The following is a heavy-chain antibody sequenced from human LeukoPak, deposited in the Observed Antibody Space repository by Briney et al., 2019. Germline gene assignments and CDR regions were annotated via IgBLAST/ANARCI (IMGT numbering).Heavy chain of an antibody. CDR3: ARVPRDYYDSSGYYYFDY. D-gene: IGHD3-22*01. CDR2: ISAYNGNT. V-gene: IGHV1-18*01. CDR1: GYTFTSNG. Sequence: ASVKVSCKASGYTFTSNGITWVRQAPGQGLEWMGWISAYNGNTTYAQKFQGRVTMTTDTSTSTAYMELRSLTSDDTAVYYCARVPRDYYDSSGYYYFDYWGQGTLVTVSS. J-gene: IGHJ4*02.